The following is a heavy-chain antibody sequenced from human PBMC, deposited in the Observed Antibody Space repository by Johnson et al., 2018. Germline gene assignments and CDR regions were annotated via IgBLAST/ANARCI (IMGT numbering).Heavy chain of an antibody. D-gene: IGHD2-21*01. CDR1: GFTFSSYG. J-gene: IGHJ3*02. CDR3: TIVGVIKDAFDI. CDR2: ISYDGSNK. Sequence: QVQLQESGGGVVQPGRSLRLSCAASGFTFSSYGMHWVRQAPGKGLEWVAVISYDGSNKYYADSVKGRFTISRDNSQNTLSLQMNSLIAEDTAVYYCTIVGVIKDAFDIWGQGTMVTVSS. V-gene: IGHV3-30*03.